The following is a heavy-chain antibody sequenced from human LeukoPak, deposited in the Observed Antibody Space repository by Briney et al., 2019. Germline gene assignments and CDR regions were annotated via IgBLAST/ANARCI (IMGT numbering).Heavy chain of an antibody. V-gene: IGHV3-74*01. CDR3: AKGGIVGTTQPYFDY. CDR2: ISSDGSST. Sequence: PGGSLRLSCAASGFTLSSYWMHWVRQAPGKGLVWVSRISSDGSSTNYADSVKGRFTISRDNAKNTLYLQMNSLRAEDTAVYYCAKGGIVGTTQPYFDYWGQGTLVTVSS. CDR1: GFTLSSYW. D-gene: IGHD1-26*01. J-gene: IGHJ4*02.